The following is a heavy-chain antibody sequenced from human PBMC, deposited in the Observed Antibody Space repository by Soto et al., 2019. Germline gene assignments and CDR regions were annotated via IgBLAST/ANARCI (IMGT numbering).Heavy chain of an antibody. J-gene: IGHJ6*02. CDR3: AREGGSNWNDYYYYYGMDV. D-gene: IGHD1-20*01. CDR1: GGTFSSYA. Sequence: QVQLVQSGAAVKKPGSSVKVSCKASGGTFSSYAISWVRQAPGQGLEWMGGIIPIFGTANYAQKFQGRVTITADESTSTAYMELSSLRSEDTAVYYCAREGGSNWNDYYYYYGMDVWGQGTTVTVSS. V-gene: IGHV1-69*12. CDR2: IIPIFGTA.